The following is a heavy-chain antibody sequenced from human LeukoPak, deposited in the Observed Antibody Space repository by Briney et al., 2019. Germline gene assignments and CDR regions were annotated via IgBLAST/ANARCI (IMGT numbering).Heavy chain of an antibody. CDR3: AITGDFWSGYRFDY. CDR2: IYYSGST. D-gene: IGHD3-3*01. J-gene: IGHJ4*02. Sequence: SETLSLTCTVSGGSISSGDYYWSWIRQPPGKGLEWIGDIYYSGSTYCNPSLKSRVTISVDTSKNQFSLKLSSVTAADTAVYYCAITGDFWSGYRFDYWGQGTLVTVSS. V-gene: IGHV4-30-4*08. CDR1: GGSISSGDYY.